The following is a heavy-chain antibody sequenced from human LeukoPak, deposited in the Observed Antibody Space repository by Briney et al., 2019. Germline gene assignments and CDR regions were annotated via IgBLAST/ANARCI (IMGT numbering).Heavy chain of an antibody. Sequence: SETLSLTCTVSGGSIRSGDYSWNWIRQHPGKGLEWIGYIYYSGSTYYNPSLTSRVTMSVNTSKNQFSLKLSSVTAADTAIYYCARDHTETSSLNFRNYYYYGMDIWGQGTTVIVSS. CDR2: IYYSGST. CDR3: ARDHTETSSLNFRNYYYYGMDI. CDR1: GGSIRSGDYS. J-gene: IGHJ6*02. V-gene: IGHV4-31*03. D-gene: IGHD4-11*01.